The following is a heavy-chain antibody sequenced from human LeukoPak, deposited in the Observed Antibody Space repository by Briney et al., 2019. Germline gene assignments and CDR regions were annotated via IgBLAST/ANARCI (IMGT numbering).Heavy chain of an antibody. V-gene: IGHV1-2*02. CDR3: ARDRGGGENWFDP. D-gene: IGHD3-16*01. CDR2: INPNSGGT. J-gene: IGHJ5*02. CDR1: GYIFTGYY. Sequence: ASVKVSCKASGYIFTGYYMHWVRQAPGQGLEWMGWINPNSGGTNYAQKFQGRVTMTRDTSISTAYMELSRLRSDDTAVYYCARDRGGGENWFDPWGQGTLVTVSS.